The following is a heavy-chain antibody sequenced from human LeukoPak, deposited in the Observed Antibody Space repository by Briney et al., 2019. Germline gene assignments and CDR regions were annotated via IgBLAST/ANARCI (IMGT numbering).Heavy chain of an antibody. J-gene: IGHJ3*01. Sequence: GGSLRLSCAASGFPFSSFALSWVRQAPGKGLEWVSAISGGDGSTYYADSVKGRFTISRDNAKNSLYPQMNSLRAEDTAVYYCARDSYKYSSNRWAWGQGTMVTVSS. CDR1: GFPFSSFA. CDR3: ARDSYKYSSNRWA. V-gene: IGHV3-23*01. CDR2: ISGGDGST. D-gene: IGHD6-19*01.